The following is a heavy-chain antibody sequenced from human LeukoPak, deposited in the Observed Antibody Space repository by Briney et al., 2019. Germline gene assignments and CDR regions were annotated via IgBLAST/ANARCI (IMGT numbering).Heavy chain of an antibody. CDR2: IYYSGST. Sequence: SETLSLTCTVSGGSISSYYWSWIRQPPGKGLEWIGYIYYSGSTSYNPSLKSRVTISVDTSKNQFSLKLSSVTAADTAVYYCARGGTYYDILTGYYHMDVWGQGTTVTVSS. J-gene: IGHJ6*02. CDR3: ARGGTYYDILTGYYHMDV. V-gene: IGHV4-59*01. D-gene: IGHD3-9*01. CDR1: GGSISSYY.